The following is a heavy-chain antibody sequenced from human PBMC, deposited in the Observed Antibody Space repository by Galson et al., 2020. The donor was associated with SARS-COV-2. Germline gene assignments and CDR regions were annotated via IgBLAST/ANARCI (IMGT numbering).Heavy chain of an antibody. J-gene: IGHJ4*02. V-gene: IGHV2-70*11. CDR1: GFPLTPSGMC. CDR2: IDWDDAK. Sequence: SGPTQVQPTQTLTLTCNLPGFPLTPSGMCVSWIRQPPGKALEWLARIDWDDAKYYSPSLKTRLTTSKDTSKNQVVLTMTNMDPVETDTYYCARVDSGYVAVDWWGQGTLGTVAS. CDR3: ARVDSGYVAVDW. D-gene: IGHD5-12*01.